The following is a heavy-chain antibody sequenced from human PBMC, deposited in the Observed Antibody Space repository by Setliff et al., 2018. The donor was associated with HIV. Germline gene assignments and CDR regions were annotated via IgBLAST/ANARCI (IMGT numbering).Heavy chain of an antibody. D-gene: IGHD1-1*01. Sequence: GGSLRLSCVGSGFTFSGYSMNWFRQGPGQGLEWLSYIRGRSETIVYADSVKGRFTISRDNAKNSLYLQMNSLRAEDTAVYYCARDQFTWNDHDQNNHYYGMDVWGQGTTVTVSS. V-gene: IGHV3-48*01. CDR1: GFTFSGYS. J-gene: IGHJ6*02. CDR2: IRGRSETI. CDR3: ARDQFTWNDHDQNNHYYGMDV.